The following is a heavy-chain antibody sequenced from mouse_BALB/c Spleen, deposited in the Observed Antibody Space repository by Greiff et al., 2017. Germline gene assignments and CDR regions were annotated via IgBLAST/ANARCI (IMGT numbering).Heavy chain of an antibody. Sequence: VQLQQSGPELMKPGASVKISCKASGYSFTSYYMHWVKQSHGKSLEWIGYIDPFNGGTSYNQKFKGKATLTVDKSSSTAYMHLSSLTSEDSAVYYCARITTRDYWGQGTTLTVSS. J-gene: IGHJ2*01. V-gene: IGHV1S135*01. CDR2: IDPFNGGT. CDR3: ARITTRDY. D-gene: IGHD2-4*01. CDR1: GYSFTSYY.